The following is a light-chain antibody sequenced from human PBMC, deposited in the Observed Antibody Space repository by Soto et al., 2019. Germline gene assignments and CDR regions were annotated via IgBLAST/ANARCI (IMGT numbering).Light chain of an antibody. CDR3: SSYTSSSTYV. Sequence: QSVLTQPHSASGSPGQSVTISCTGTKNDIGVYDFVSWYQHHPGKAPKLMIYEVSNRPSGVSNRFSGSKSGNTASLTISGLQAEDEADYYCSSYTSSSTYVFGTGTKVTVL. J-gene: IGLJ1*01. V-gene: IGLV2-14*01. CDR1: KNDIGVYDF. CDR2: EVS.